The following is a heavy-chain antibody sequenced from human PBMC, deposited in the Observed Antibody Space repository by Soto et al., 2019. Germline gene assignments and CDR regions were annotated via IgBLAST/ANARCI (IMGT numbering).Heavy chain of an antibody. J-gene: IGHJ4*02. D-gene: IGHD3-22*01. V-gene: IGHV1-69*08. Sequence: QVQLVQSGAEVKKPGSSVKVSCNASGGTFSSYTISWVRQAPGQGVEWMGRIIPILGIANYAQKFQGRVTITADKSTSTAYMELSSLRSEDTAVYYCARDLVAYYYDSSGYYLDYWGQGTLVTVSS. CDR2: IIPILGIA. CDR3: ARDLVAYYYDSSGYYLDY. CDR1: GGTFSSYT.